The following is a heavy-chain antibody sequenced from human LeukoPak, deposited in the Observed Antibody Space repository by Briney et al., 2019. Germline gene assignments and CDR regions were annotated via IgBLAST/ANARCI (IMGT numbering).Heavy chain of an antibody. CDR3: ARGGTYYDFWSGYSYYYGMDV. CDR1: GFTFSSYG. CDR2: IWYDGINM. V-gene: IGHV3-33*01. Sequence: PGGSLRFSCAASGFTFSSYGVHWVRQAQGKRLEGVADIWYDGINMYYADSVKGRFTISRDNSKNTLYLQMNSLRAEDTAVYYCARGGTYYDFWSGYSYYYGMDVWGQGTTVTVSS. D-gene: IGHD3-3*01. J-gene: IGHJ6*02.